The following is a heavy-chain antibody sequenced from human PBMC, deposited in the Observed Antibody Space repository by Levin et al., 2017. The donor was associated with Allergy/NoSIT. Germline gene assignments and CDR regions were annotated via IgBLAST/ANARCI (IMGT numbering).Heavy chain of an antibody. CDR2: ISYDGSKK. D-gene: IGHD3-22*01. Sequence: GESLKISCAASGFTFSSSGMHWVRQAPGKGLEWVAVISYDGSKKYYADSVKGRFTISRDNSKNTLYLQMNSLRAEDTAVYNCAKSYHYETSVYSGADYWSQGTLVTFSS. V-gene: IGHV3-30*18. CDR1: GFTFSSSG. CDR3: AKSYHYETSVYSGADY. J-gene: IGHJ4*02.